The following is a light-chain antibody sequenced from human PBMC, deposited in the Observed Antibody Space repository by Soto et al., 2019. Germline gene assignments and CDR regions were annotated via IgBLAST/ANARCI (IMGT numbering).Light chain of an antibody. V-gene: IGLV2-14*01. Sequence: QSALTQPASVSGSLGQSVTISCTGSSSDVGGYKYVSWYQQHPGKAPKLILYEVSNRPSGVSNRFSGSKSGNTAALTISGLQAEDEADYYCSSYSSSTTLVFGGGTQLTVL. CDR3: SSYSSSTTLV. J-gene: IGLJ2*01. CDR2: EVS. CDR1: SSDVGGYKY.